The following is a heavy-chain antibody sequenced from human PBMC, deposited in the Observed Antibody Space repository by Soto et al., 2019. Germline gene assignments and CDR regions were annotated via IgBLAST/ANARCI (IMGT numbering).Heavy chain of an antibody. CDR1: GFTFSSYS. D-gene: IGHD6-13*01. Sequence: GGSLRLSCAASGFTFSSYSMNWVRQAPGKGLEWVSYISSSSSTIYYADSVKGRFTISRDNAKNSLYLQMNSLRDEDTAVYYCARGARLGSIAAAGSHYWGQGTLVTVSS. CDR2: ISSSSSTI. V-gene: IGHV3-48*02. J-gene: IGHJ4*02. CDR3: ARGARLGSIAAAGSHY.